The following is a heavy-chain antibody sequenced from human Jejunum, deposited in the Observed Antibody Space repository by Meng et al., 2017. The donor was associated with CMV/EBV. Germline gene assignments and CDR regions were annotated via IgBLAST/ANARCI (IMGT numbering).Heavy chain of an antibody. Sequence: SCAASGFTFSTYDMHWVRQATGKGLEWVSGIGTVGDTYYPDSVKSRFTISREHAKNSLYLQMNSLRAGDTAVYYCARDGGLGAFDIWGQGTMVTVSS. J-gene: IGHJ3*02. V-gene: IGHV3-13*01. D-gene: IGHD3-16*01. CDR3: ARDGGLGAFDI. CDR2: IGTVGDT. CDR1: GFTFSTYD.